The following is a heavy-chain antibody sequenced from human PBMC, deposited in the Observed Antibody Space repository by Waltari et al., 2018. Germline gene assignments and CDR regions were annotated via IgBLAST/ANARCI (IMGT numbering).Heavy chain of an antibody. CDR3: ASNYDFWSGYSSQYYFDY. CDR1: GYIFRRYG. D-gene: IGHD3-3*01. V-gene: IGHV1-69*06. J-gene: IGHJ4*02. Sequence: QVQLVQSGTEVKIPGASVNVSCKASGYIFRRYGINWVRQAPGQGLEWMGGIIPIFGTANYAQKFQGRVTITADKSTSTAYMELSSLRSEDTAVYYCASNYDFWSGYSSQYYFDYWGQGTLVTVSS. CDR2: IIPIFGTA.